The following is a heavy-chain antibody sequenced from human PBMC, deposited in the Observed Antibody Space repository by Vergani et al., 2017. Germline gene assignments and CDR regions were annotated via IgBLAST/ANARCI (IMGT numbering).Heavy chain of an antibody. D-gene: IGHD2-2*01. Sequence: QEQLVQSGAEVKKPGDSVKVSCEASGYTFTAYFMHWVRQAPGQGLEWMGWINPKTGGINYAQEFQDRVTMTRDTSTSTAYMEMTRLRPDDTAIYYCARVIVGCSRTNCFADHWGQGTLVTVSS. CDR2: INPKTGGI. J-gene: IGHJ4*02. V-gene: IGHV1-2*02. CDR1: GYTFTAYF. CDR3: ARVIVGCSRTNCFADH.